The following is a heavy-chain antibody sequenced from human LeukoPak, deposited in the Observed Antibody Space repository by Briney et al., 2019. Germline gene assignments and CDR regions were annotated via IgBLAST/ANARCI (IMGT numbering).Heavy chain of an antibody. CDR1: GFTFEDYA. CDR2: ISWNSDRI. D-gene: IGHD1-26*01. CDR3: AKGGSYFPDAFDI. Sequence: AGGSLRLSCAASGFTFEDYAMHWVRQGPGKGLEWVSGISWNSDRIGYADSVKGRFTISRDNAKNSLYLQMNSLRAEDTALYYCAKGGSYFPDAFDIWGQGTMVTVSS. V-gene: IGHV3-9*01. J-gene: IGHJ3*02.